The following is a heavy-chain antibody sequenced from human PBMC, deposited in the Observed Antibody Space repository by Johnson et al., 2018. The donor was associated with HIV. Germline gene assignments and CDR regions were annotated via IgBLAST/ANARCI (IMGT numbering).Heavy chain of an antibody. Sequence: VQLMESGGGLVQPGRSLRLSCAASGFSFSTYGMSWVRQAPGKGLEWVSGISGSGDKTYYADSVKGRFTISRDNSKNTVSLQMNILRVEDTAVYYCAKEDAKKWELLEGAFDIWGQGTMVTVSS. CDR2: ISGSGDKT. CDR3: AKEDAKKWELLEGAFDI. D-gene: IGHD3-22*01. CDR1: GFSFSTYG. J-gene: IGHJ3*02. V-gene: IGHV3-23*01.